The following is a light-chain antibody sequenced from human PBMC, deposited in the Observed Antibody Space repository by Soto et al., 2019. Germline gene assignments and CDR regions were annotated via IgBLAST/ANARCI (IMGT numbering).Light chain of an antibody. J-gene: IGLJ1*01. CDR1: SSDVGGYNY. V-gene: IGLV2-14*03. Sequence: QSALTQPASVSGSPGQSITISCTGTSSDVGGYNYVSWYQHHPGKAPKLMIFDVSNRPSGVSNRFSGSKSGNTASQTISGLQPEYEADYYCSSYTTSNTRQIVFGTGTKLTVL. CDR3: SSYTTSNTRQIV. CDR2: DVS.